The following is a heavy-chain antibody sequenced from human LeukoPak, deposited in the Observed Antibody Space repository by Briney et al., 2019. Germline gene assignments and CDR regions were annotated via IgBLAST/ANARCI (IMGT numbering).Heavy chain of an antibody. Sequence: PSETLSLTCTVSGGSISSSSYYWGWIRQPPGKGLEWIGSIYYSGSTYYNPSLKSRVTISVDTSKNQFSLKLLSVTAADTAVYYCARDFQWLVQGPSPSTLVIDHWGQGTLVTVSS. CDR3: ARDFQWLVQGPSPSTLVIDH. J-gene: IGHJ4*02. CDR1: GGSISSSSYY. D-gene: IGHD6-19*01. V-gene: IGHV4-39*02. CDR2: IYYSGST.